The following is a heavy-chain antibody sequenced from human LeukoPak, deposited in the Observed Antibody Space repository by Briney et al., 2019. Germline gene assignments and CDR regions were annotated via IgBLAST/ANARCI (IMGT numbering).Heavy chain of an antibody. Sequence: ASVKVSCKASGYTFTRYYMHWVRQAPGQGLEWMGWINPNSGGTNYAQKFQGRVTMTRDTSISTAYMELSRLRSDDTAVYYCARTGSVSYWYFGYWGQGTLVTVSS. CDR2: INPNSGGT. CDR3: ARTGSVSYWYFGY. D-gene: IGHD3-10*01. CDR1: GYTFTRYY. V-gene: IGHV1-2*02. J-gene: IGHJ4*02.